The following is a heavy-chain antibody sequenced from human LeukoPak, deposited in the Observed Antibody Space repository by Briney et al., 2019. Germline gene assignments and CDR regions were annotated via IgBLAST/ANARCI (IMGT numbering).Heavy chain of an antibody. D-gene: IGHD3-16*01. CDR1: GYTFTGYF. V-gene: IGHV1-2*02. CDR3: ARGGFPVYYYYMDV. CDR2: INPNSGGT. J-gene: IGHJ6*03. Sequence: GASVKVSCKASGYTFTGYFLHWVRQAPGQGLEWMGWINPNSGGTNYAQKFQGRVTMTRDTSISTAYVELTRLRSDDTAVYYCARGGFPVYYYYMDVWGKGTTVTVSS.